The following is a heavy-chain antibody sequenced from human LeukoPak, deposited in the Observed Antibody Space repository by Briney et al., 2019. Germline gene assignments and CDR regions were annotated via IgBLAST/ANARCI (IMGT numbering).Heavy chain of an antibody. Sequence: GGSLRLSCAVSGFIFSDFSMSWVRRAPGKGLEWVAKMNEYGSEIFYVDSVKGRFTISRDNAKNSLYLQMSSLRAEDTAVFYCATSQGGIWGQGTLVTVPS. D-gene: IGHD3-16*01. CDR3: ATSQGGI. J-gene: IGHJ4*02. CDR1: GFIFSDFS. V-gene: IGHV3-7*01. CDR2: MNEYGSEI.